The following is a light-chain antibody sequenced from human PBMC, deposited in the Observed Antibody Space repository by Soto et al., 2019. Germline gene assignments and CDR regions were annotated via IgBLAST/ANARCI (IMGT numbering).Light chain of an antibody. Sequence: QSVLTQPASVSGSPGQSITFSCTGTSSDVGAYNYVSWYQQHPGKAPKLMMYEVSNRPSGVSNRFSGSKSGNTASLTISGLQAEDEADYYCSSYTSSATYVFGPGTKVTVL. V-gene: IGLV2-14*01. CDR1: SSDVGAYNY. CDR2: EVS. CDR3: SSYTSSATYV. J-gene: IGLJ1*01.